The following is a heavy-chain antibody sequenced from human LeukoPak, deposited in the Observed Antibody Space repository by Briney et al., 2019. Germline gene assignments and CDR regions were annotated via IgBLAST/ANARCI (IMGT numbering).Heavy chain of an antibody. D-gene: IGHD6-13*01. J-gene: IGHJ6*03. Sequence: SETLSLTCTVSGGSISSSSYYWSWIRQPPGKGLEWIGEINHSGSTNYNPSLKSRVTISVDTSKNQFSLKLSSVTAADTAVYYCARGWYYYYYYMDVWGKGTTVTVSS. CDR1: GGSISSSSYY. CDR3: ARGWYYYYYYMDV. CDR2: INHSGST. V-gene: IGHV4-39*07.